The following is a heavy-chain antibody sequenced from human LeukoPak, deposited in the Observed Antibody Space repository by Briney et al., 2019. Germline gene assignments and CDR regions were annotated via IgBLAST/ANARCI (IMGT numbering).Heavy chain of an antibody. CDR1: GGSISSGDYY. D-gene: IGHD3-10*01. CDR3: ARARGDYYGSGSYDY. Sequence: PLETLSLTCTVSGGSISSGDYYWSWIRQPPGKGLEWIGYIYYSGSTYYNPSLKSRVTISVDTSKNQFSLKLSSVTAADTAVYYCARARGDYYGSGSYDYWGQGTLVTVSS. J-gene: IGHJ4*02. CDR2: IYYSGST. V-gene: IGHV4-30-4*01.